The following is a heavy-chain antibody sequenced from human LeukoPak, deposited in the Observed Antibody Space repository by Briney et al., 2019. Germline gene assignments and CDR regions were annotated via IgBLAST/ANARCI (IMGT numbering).Heavy chain of an antibody. V-gene: IGHV3-23*01. CDR1: GFTFSTFA. CDR2: IFPSGGEI. Sequence: PGGSLRLSCAASGFTFSTFAMVWVRQPPGKGLERVSSIFPSGGEIHYADSVRGRFTISRDNSKSTLSLQMNSLRAEDTAIYYCATYRQVLLPFESWGRGTLVTVSS. J-gene: IGHJ4*02. D-gene: IGHD2-8*02. CDR3: ATYRQVLLPFES.